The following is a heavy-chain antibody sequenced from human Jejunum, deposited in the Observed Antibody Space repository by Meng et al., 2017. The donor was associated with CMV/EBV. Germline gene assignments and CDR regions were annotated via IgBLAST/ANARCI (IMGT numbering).Heavy chain of an antibody. Sequence: QVQLVESGGGWVNPGGALRLSCAASGFTFSDHYMSWIRQAPGKGLEWVSYISTSSTHTKYADSVRGRFTISRDNARNSMYLQMNSLRAEDTAVYYCVRENYANPDYWGQGTLVTVSS. CDR3: VRENYANPDY. D-gene: IGHD1-7*01. CDR1: GFTFSDHY. CDR2: ISTSSTHT. J-gene: IGHJ4*02. V-gene: IGHV3-11*05.